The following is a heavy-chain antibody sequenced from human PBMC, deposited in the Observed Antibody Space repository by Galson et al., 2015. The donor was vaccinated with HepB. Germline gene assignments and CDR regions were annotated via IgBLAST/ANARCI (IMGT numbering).Heavy chain of an antibody. CDR3: ARAPNRGDDPNSYYEYWYFDF. CDR2: ISNDGINA. V-gene: IGHV3-30-3*01. Sequence: SLRLSCAASGFIFSDYAMHWVRQAPGKGLEWVTVISNDGINAYYADSVKGRFTVSRDNAMNTLYLQMNSLRPEDTAIYSCARAPNRGDDPNSYYEYWYFDFWGRGTLVTVSS. J-gene: IGHJ2*01. D-gene: IGHD5-12*01. CDR1: GFIFSDYA.